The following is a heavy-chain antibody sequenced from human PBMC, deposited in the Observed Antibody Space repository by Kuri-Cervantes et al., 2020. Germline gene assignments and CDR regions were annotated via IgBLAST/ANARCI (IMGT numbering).Heavy chain of an antibody. J-gene: IGHJ4*02. CDR3: VRDQFPGAPDYFDY. Sequence: GGSLRLSCVASGFTIGYHEMHWVRQAPGKGLAWVAVMSGDGNTQIYADSERGRFTISRDSSKNTVSLQMSSLRPEDTAVYYCVRDQFPGAPDYFDYWGQGILVTVSS. V-gene: IGHV3-30*03. CDR2: MSGDGNTQ. D-gene: IGHD1-26*01. CDR1: GFTIGYHE.